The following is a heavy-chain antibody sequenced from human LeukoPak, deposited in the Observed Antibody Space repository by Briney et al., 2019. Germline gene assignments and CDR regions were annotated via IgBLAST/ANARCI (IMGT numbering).Heavy chain of an antibody. CDR2: IYDTGNT. CDR3: ARATPWLLPGY. Sequence: SETLSLTCTISGGSISSYYWSWVRQPPGKGLEWIGHIYDTGNTNYNPSLESRVTISVDTSKNQFSLRLTSVTAADTAVYFCARATPWLLPGYWGQGTLVTVSS. J-gene: IGHJ4*02. CDR1: GGSISSYY. V-gene: IGHV4-59*01. D-gene: IGHD3-22*01.